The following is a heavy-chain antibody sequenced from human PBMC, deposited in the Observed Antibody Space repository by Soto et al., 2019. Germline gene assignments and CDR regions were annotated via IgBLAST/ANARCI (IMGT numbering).Heavy chain of an antibody. V-gene: IGHV4-30-4*01. J-gene: IGHJ3*02. CDR2: IYYRGST. CDR3: ARACLEQQLVRRGAFDI. D-gene: IGHD6-13*01. Sequence: PSETLSLTCTVSGGSISSGDYYWSWIRQPPGKGLEWIGYIYYRGSTYYNPSLKSRVTISVDTSKNQFSLKLSSVTAADTAVYYCARACLEQQLVRRGAFDIWGRGTMVTVSS. CDR1: GGSISSGDYY.